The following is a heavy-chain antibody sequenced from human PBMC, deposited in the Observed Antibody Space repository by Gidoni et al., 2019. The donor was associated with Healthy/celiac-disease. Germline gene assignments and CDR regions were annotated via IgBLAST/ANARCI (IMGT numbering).Heavy chain of an antibody. CDR3: ARGQWLEYYYYYGMDV. Sequence: QVQLVQSGAEVKKPGSSVKASCKASGGTFSSYAISWVRQAPGQGLEGMGGIIPIFGTANYAQKFQGRVTITADESTSTAYMELSSLRSEDTAVYYCARGQWLEYYYYYGMDVWGQGTTVTVSS. J-gene: IGHJ6*02. CDR2: IIPIFGTA. CDR1: GGTFSSYA. D-gene: IGHD6-19*01. V-gene: IGHV1-69*01.